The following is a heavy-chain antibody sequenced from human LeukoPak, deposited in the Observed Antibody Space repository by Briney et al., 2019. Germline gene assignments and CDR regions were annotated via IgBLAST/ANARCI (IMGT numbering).Heavy chain of an antibody. CDR1: GFTFHDYA. J-gene: IGHJ4*02. V-gene: IGHV3-9*01. D-gene: IGHD3-3*01. CDR2: IRWNSGSI. CDR3: ARDQLVFWSGYPNMGAFDY. Sequence: VGCLRLSRAASGFTFHDYAMHWVRQAPGKGLEGVSGIRWNSGSIRYADSVKGRFTISRDNAKNSLYLQMNSLRAEDTALYYCARDQLVFWSGYPNMGAFDYWGQGTLVTVSS.